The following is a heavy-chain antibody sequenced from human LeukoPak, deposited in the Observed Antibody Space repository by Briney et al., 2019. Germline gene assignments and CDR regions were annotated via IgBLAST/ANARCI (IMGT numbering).Heavy chain of an antibody. D-gene: IGHD3-10*01. J-gene: IGHJ5*02. CDR1: GYTLTELS. CDR2: FDPEDGET. Sequence: VASLKVSCKVSGYTLTELSMHWVRQAPGKGLEWMGGFDPEDGETIYAQKFKGRFTITEDTSTDTAYMELSRLRSEDTAVYYCARQFFTMVRGVISLDWSDPWGQGTLVTVSS. CDR3: ARQFFTMVRGVISLDWSDP. V-gene: IGHV1-24*01.